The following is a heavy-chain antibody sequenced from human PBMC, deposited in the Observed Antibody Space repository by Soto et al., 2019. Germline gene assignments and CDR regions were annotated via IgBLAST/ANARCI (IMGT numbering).Heavy chain of an antibody. CDR2: IWFDGRNI. CDR1: GFSISNYG. J-gene: IGHJ4*02. CDR3: ARDEIKRCSSVGSFDQ. V-gene: IGHV3-33*01. Sequence: QVQLVESGGGAVQPGRSLRLSCVASGFSISNYGMHWVRQTRGRGLEWVAVIWFDGRNIAYRESVKGRFTVSRDNSKNMVYLQMDSLGVEDTAVYYFARDEIKRCSSVGSFDQWGQGTLVTVSS. D-gene: IGHD3-10*02.